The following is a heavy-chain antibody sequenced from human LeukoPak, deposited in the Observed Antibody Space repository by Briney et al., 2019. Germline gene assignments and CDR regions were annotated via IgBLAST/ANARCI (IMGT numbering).Heavy chain of an antibody. Sequence: ASVKVSCKASGGTFSSYAISWVRQAPGQGLEWMGGIIPIFGTANYAQKFQGRVTITADKSTSTVYMELSSLRSDDTAVYYCARAGRRLFGVLIPLSFDYWGQGTLVTVSS. V-gene: IGHV1-69*06. CDR3: ARAGRRLFGVLIPLSFDY. CDR1: GGTFSSYA. CDR2: IIPIFGTA. D-gene: IGHD3-3*01. J-gene: IGHJ4*02.